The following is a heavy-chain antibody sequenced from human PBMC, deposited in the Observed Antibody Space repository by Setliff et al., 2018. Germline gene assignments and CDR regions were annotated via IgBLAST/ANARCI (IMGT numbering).Heavy chain of an antibody. V-gene: IGHV3-33*03. Sequence: GGSLRLSCAASGFTSSMYGVHWVRQAPGKGLEWVAFISYDGSNRYYADSVKGRFTISRDNARNSLYLQMQSLRAEDTAVYYCAKSGQTSPYYYYYLDVWGKGTTVTVSS. J-gene: IGHJ6*03. CDR1: GFTSSMYG. CDR3: AKSGQTSPYYYYYLDV. D-gene: IGHD6-25*01. CDR2: ISYDGSNR.